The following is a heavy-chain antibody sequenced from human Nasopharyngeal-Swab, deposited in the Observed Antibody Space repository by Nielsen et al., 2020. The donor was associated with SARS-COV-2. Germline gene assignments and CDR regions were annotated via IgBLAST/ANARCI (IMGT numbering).Heavy chain of an antibody. V-gene: IGHV1-2*06. J-gene: IGHJ4*02. Sequence: ASVKVSCKASGYTFTGYYMHWVRQAPGQGLEWMGRINPNSGGTNYAQKFHGRVTMTRDTSIRTAYMELSRLRSDDPAVYYCARLDEDWVPGNYFDYWGQGTLVTVSS. CDR3: ARLDEDWVPGNYFDY. D-gene: IGHD1-26*01. CDR1: GYTFTGYY. CDR2: INPNSGGT.